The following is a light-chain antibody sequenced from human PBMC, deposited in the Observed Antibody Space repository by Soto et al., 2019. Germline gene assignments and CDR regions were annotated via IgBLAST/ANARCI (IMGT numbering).Light chain of an antibody. Sequence: DIQMTQSPSTLSASVADRVTITCRASQSMSYYLAWYQQKPGKAPKLLIYKASILESGVPSRFSGSGSGTKFTLTISSLQPDDFATYFCQFYNSYSYTFGQGTKLEIK. CDR2: KAS. J-gene: IGKJ2*01. CDR1: QSMSYY. V-gene: IGKV1-5*03. CDR3: QFYNSYSYT.